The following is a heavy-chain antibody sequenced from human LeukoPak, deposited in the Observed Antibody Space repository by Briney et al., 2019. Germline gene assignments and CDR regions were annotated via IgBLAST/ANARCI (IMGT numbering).Heavy chain of an antibody. D-gene: IGHD6-6*01. CDR1: GYTFTSYD. CDR3: ERTMSSSDEFDY. Sequence: ASVKVSCKAAGYTFTSYDINWVRQSTGQGLEWMGWMNPNSGNTGYAQKFQGRVTMTRNTSISTAYLELSSLRSEDTAVYYCERTMSSSDEFDYWGQGTLVTVSS. J-gene: IGHJ4*02. CDR2: MNPNSGNT. V-gene: IGHV1-8*01.